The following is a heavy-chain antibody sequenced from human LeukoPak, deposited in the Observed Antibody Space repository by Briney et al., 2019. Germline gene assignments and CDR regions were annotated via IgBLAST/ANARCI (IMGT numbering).Heavy chain of an antibody. CDR3: ARWMYSSSWYLYYYYYGMDV. D-gene: IGHD6-13*01. Sequence: GGSLRLSCAASGFTFSSYEMNWVRQAPGKGLEWVANIKQDGSEKYYVDSVKGRFTISRDNAKNSLHLQMNSLRAEDTAVYYCARWMYSSSWYLYYYYYGMDVWGQGTTVTVSS. CDR1: GFTFSSYE. J-gene: IGHJ6*02. CDR2: IKQDGSEK. V-gene: IGHV3-7*01.